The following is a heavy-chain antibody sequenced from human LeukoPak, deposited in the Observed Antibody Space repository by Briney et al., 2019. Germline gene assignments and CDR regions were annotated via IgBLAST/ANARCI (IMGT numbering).Heavy chain of an antibody. CDR1: GFIFSDQY. CDR2: TQNKANSYTM. CDR3: VRRNYVAFDI. Sequence: GGSLRLSCAVSGFIFSDQYMDWVRQAPGKGLEWVGRTQNKANSYTMDYAASVRGRFTISRDDSKNSLSLQMNSLKTEDTAAYYCVRRNYVAFDIWGQGTMVIVSS. D-gene: IGHD1-7*01. J-gene: IGHJ3*02. V-gene: IGHV3-72*01.